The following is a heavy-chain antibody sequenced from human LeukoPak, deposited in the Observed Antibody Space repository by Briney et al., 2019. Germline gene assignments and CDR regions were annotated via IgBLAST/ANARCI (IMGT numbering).Heavy chain of an antibody. J-gene: IGHJ6*03. Sequence: QPGGSLRLSCAASGFTFDDYAMHCVRQAPGKGLEWVSGISWNSGSIGYADSVKGRFTISRDNAKNSLYLQMNSLRGEDTALYYCAKGGGYCSGGSCSLYYYYYMDVWGKGTTVTVSS. D-gene: IGHD2-15*01. V-gene: IGHV3-9*01. CDR3: AKGGGYCSGGSCSLYYYYYMDV. CDR1: GFTFDDYA. CDR2: ISWNSGSI.